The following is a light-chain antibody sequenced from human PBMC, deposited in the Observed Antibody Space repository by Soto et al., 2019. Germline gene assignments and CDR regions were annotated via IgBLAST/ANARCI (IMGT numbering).Light chain of an antibody. Sequence: QSVLTQPPSVSGAPGQRVTISCTGSNSNIGAGYDVHWYQQLPGTAPKLLIYGNSNRPSGVPDRFSGSKSGTSASLAITGLQAEDEADYYCQSYDSSLSALFGGGTQLTVL. CDR3: QSYDSSLSAL. CDR2: GNS. CDR1: NSNIGAGYD. V-gene: IGLV1-40*01. J-gene: IGLJ3*02.